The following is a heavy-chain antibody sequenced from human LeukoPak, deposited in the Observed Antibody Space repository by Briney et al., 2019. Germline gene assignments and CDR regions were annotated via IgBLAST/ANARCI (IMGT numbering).Heavy chain of an antibody. J-gene: IGHJ6*03. CDR2: GHYSGST. CDR1: GGSISSYY. V-gene: IGHV4-59*01. D-gene: IGHD2-2*01. CDR3: ARATTDLEYQLLNYYYYYYMDV. Sequence: SETLSLTCTVSGGSISSYYWSWIRQPPGKGLEWIGYGHYSGSTNYNPSLKSRVTVSVDTSKNQFSLKLSSVTAADTAVYYCARATTDLEYQLLNYYYYYYMDVWGKGTTVTVSS.